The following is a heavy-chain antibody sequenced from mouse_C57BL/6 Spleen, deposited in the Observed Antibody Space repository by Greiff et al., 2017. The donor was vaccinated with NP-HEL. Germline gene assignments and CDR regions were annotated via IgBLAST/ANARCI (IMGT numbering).Heavy chain of an antibody. CDR2: IDPETGGT. V-gene: IGHV1-15*01. CDR1: GYTFTDYE. J-gene: IGHJ2*01. D-gene: IGHD2-1*01. CDR3: TRKDYYGPYFDY. Sequence: QVHVKQSGAELVRPGASVTLSCKASGYTFTDYEMHWVKQTPVHGLEWIGAIDPETGGTAYNQKFKGKAILTADKSSSTAYMELRSLTSEDSAVYYCTRKDYYGPYFDYWGQGTTLTVSS.